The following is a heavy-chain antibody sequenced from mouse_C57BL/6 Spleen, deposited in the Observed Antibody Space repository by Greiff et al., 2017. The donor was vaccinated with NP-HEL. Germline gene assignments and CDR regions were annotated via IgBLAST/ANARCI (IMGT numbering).Heavy chain of an antibody. V-gene: IGHV1-81*01. Sequence: VQLQQSGAELVRPGASVKLSCKASGYTFTSYGISWVKQRTGQGLEWIGEIYPSSGNTYYNEKFKGKATLTADKSSSTAYMQLSSLTSEDSAVYFAASGSGYGNPWYFDVWGTGTTVTVSS. J-gene: IGHJ1*03. CDR2: IYPSSGNT. CDR3: ASGSGYGNPWYFDV. D-gene: IGHD2-1*01. CDR1: GYTFTSYG.